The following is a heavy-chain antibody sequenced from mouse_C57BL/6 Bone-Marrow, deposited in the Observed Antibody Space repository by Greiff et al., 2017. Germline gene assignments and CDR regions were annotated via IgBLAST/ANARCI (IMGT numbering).Heavy chain of an antibody. CDR2: IYPGSGSN. CDR3: AREDSSGYLCYARGY. J-gene: IGHJ4*01. V-gene: IGHV1-55*01. D-gene: IGHD3-2*02. CDR1: GYTFTSYC. Sequence: QVQLQQPGAELVKPGASVKMSCKASGYTFTSYCITWVQQRPGQGLEWIGDIYPGSGSNNYNEKFKSKATLTVDTSSSTAYMQLSSLTSEDSAVYYCAREDSSGYLCYARGYWGQGTSVTVSS.